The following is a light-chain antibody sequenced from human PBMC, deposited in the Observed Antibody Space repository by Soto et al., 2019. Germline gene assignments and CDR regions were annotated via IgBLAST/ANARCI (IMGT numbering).Light chain of an antibody. J-gene: IGKJ2*01. CDR1: QSVSSD. Sequence: EIVMTQSPATLSVSPGERATLSCRANQSVSSDLAWYLQKPGQAPSLLIYGASTRATGIPARFSGSGSGTEFTLTISSLQSEDFAVYYCQQYNNWPHTFGQGTKLEIK. CDR3: QQYNNWPHT. V-gene: IGKV3-15*01. CDR2: GAS.